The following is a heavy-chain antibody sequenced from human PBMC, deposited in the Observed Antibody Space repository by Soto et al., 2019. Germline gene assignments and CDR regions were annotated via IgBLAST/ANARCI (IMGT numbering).Heavy chain of an antibody. D-gene: IGHD1-26*01. CDR2: ISYDGSNK. V-gene: IGHV3-30-3*01. CDR1: GFTFSSYA. CDR3: ARDRWELLKGYYYYGMDV. Sequence: GGSLRLSCAASGFTFSSYAMHWVRQAPGKGLEWVAVISYDGSNKYHADSVKGRFTISRDNFKNTLYLQMNSLRAEDTAVYYCARDRWELLKGYYYYGMDVWGQGTTVTVSS. J-gene: IGHJ6*02.